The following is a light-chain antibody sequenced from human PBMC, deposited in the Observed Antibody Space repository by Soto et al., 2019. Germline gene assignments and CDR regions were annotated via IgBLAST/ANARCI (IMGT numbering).Light chain of an antibody. Sequence: DIQMTQSPSTLSASVGDRVTITCRASQSISSWLAWYQQKPGKAPKLLIYKAYSLESGVPSRFSGSGSGTEFTLTIRSLQPDDFATYYCKQYNSYPWTFGQGTKVDI. CDR3: KQYNSYPWT. CDR1: QSISSW. CDR2: KAY. J-gene: IGKJ1*01. V-gene: IGKV1-5*03.